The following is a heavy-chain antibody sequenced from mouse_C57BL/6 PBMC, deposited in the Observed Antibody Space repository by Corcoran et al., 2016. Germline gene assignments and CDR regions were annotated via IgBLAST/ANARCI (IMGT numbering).Heavy chain of an antibody. J-gene: IGHJ4*01. CDR3: ARGTAQATDAMDY. CDR1: GYTFTDYY. CDR2: INPYNGGT. V-gene: IGHV1-19*01. Sequence: EVQLQQSGPVLVKPGASVKMSCKASGYTFTDYYMNWVKQSHGKSLEWIGVINPYNGGTSYNQKFKGKATLTVDKSSSTAYMELNSLTSEDSAVYYCARGTAQATDAMDYWGQGTSVTVSS. D-gene: IGHD3-2*02.